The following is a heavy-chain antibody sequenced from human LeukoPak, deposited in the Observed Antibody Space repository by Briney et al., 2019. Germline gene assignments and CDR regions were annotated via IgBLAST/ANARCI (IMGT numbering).Heavy chain of an antibody. J-gene: IGHJ4*02. Sequence: ASVKVSCKASGYTFTSYDINWVRQATGQGLEWMGWMNPNSGNTGYAQKFQGRVTMTRNTSISTAYMELSSLRSEDTAVYYCARSSSSSLEADYWGQGTLVTVSS. CDR3: ARSSSSSLEADY. CDR1: GYTFTSYD. D-gene: IGHD6-6*01. CDR2: MNPNSGNT. V-gene: IGHV1-8*01.